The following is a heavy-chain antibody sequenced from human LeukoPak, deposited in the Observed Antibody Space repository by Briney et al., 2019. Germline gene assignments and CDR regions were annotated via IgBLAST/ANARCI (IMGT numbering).Heavy chain of an antibody. J-gene: IGHJ4*02. Sequence: SSETLSLTCTVSGGSISSGGYYWSWVRQHPGKGLEWIGYIYYSGSTYYNPSLKSRVTISVVTSKNQFSLKLSSVTAADTAVYYCARGRTVTPFDYWGQGTLVTVSS. V-gene: IGHV4-31*03. CDR3: ARGRTVTPFDY. CDR1: GGSISSGGYY. D-gene: IGHD4-11*01. CDR2: IYYSGST.